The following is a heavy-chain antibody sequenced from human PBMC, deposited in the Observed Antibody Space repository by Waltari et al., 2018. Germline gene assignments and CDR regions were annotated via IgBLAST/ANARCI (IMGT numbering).Heavy chain of an antibody. J-gene: IGHJ4*02. V-gene: IGHV1-8*03. D-gene: IGHD3-3*02. Sequence: QVQLVQSGTEVKKPGASVQVSCKASGYTFTSYDINWVRQATGQGHEWMGWMNPNSGNTGYAQKFQGRVTITRNTSISTAYMELSSLRSEDTAVYYCARVIRRRQSVGLGYWGQGTLVTVSS. CDR2: MNPNSGNT. CDR1: GYTFTSYD. CDR3: ARVIRRRQSVGLGY.